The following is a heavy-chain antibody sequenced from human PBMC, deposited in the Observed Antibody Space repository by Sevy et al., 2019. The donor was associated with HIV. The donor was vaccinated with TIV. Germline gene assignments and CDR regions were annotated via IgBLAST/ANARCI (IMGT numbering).Heavy chain of an antibody. CDR2: ISYDGGIK. J-gene: IGHJ3*02. D-gene: IGHD1-26*01. Sequence: GGSLRLSCAASGFTFSKYGMHWVRQAPGKGLEWVAVISYDGGIKYYADSVKGRFTISKDNFKNTLYLQMNSLRAEDTAIYYCAKPGKFSGSYLDAFDIWGQGTMVTVSS. CDR3: AKPGKFSGSYLDAFDI. CDR1: GFTFSKYG. V-gene: IGHV3-30*18.